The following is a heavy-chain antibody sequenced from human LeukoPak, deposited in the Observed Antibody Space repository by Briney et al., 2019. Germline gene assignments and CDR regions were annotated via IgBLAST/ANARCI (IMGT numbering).Heavy chain of an antibody. V-gene: IGHV4-61*01. Sequence: SETLSLTCTVSGGSVSSGSYYWSWIRQPPGKGPEWIGYIYYSGSTNYHPSLKSRVTISIDMSQNQFSLKLRSVTAADTAVYYCARSWPYFDYWGQGAWSPSP. CDR2: IYYSGST. J-gene: IGHJ4*02. CDR3: ARSWPYFDY. CDR1: GGSVSSGSYY.